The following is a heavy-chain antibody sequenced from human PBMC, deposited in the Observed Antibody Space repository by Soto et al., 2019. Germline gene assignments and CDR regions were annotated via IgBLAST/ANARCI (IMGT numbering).Heavy chain of an antibody. CDR1: GGSISSSSYY. CDR3: ASAQGYYSGSYRYYFDY. D-gene: IGHD1-26*01. CDR2: IYYSGST. J-gene: IGHJ4*02. Sequence: QLQLQESGPGLVKPSETLSLTCTVSGGSISSSSYYWGWIRQPPGKGLEWIGSIYYSGSTYYNPSLKSRVTISVDTSKNQFSLKLSSVTAADTAVYYCASAQGYYSGSYRYYFDYWGQGTLVTVSS. V-gene: IGHV4-39*01.